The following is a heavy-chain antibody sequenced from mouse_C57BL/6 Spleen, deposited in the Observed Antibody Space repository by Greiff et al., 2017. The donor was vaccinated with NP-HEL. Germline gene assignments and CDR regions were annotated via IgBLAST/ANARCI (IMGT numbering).Heavy chain of an antibody. Sequence: VQLQQSGAELVRPGSSVKLSCKASGYTFTSYWMHWVKQRPIQGLEWIGNIDPSDSETHYNQKFKDKATLTVDKSSSTAYMQLSSLTSEDSAVYYCARDYYGSRDAYRGQGTLVTASA. CDR3: ARDYYGSRDAY. D-gene: IGHD1-1*01. CDR1: GYTFTSYW. V-gene: IGHV1-52*01. CDR2: IDPSDSET. J-gene: IGHJ3*01.